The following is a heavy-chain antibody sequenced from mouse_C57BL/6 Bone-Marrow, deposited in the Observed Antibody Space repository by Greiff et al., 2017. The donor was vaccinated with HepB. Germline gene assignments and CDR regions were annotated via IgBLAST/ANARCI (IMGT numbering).Heavy chain of an antibody. CDR2: ISSGSSTI. CDR3: ARGSYGNYDGPYAMDY. V-gene: IGHV5-17*01. CDR1: GFTFSDYG. Sequence: EVQLVESGGGLVKPGGSLKLSCAASGFTFSDYGMHWVRQAPEKGLEWVAYISSGSSTIYYADTVKGRFTISRDNAKNTLFLQMTRLRSEDTAMYYYARGSYGNYDGPYAMDYWGQGTSVTVSS. D-gene: IGHD2-1*01. J-gene: IGHJ4*01.